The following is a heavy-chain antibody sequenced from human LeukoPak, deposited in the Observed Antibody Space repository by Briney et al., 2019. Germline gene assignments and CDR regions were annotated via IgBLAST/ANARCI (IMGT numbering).Heavy chain of an antibody. CDR1: GGSISTYY. CDR2: IYYTGST. J-gene: IGHJ4*02. Sequence: SETLSLTCTVSGGSISTYYWSWIRQPPGKGLEWIGYIYYTGSTNYNPSLKSRVSISVDTSKNQFSLKLSSVTAADTAVYNCVRGGRDVFLHWGQGTLVTVPS. D-gene: IGHD2-15*01. CDR3: VRGGRDVFLH. V-gene: IGHV4-59*08.